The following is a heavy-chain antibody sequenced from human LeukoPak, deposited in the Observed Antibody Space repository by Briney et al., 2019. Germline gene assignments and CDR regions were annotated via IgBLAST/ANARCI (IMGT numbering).Heavy chain of an antibody. D-gene: IGHD3-9*01. Sequence: GGSLRLSCAVSGFTFSKFWMHWVRQAPGKGLEWVANIKQDGRVKYYVDSVKGRFTISRDNAKNSLFLQMNSLRVEDTAVYYCATSRSLDRSLDYWGQGTLVTVSS. V-gene: IGHV3-7*01. J-gene: IGHJ4*02. CDR1: GFTFSKFW. CDR3: ATSRSLDRSLDY. CDR2: IKQDGRVK.